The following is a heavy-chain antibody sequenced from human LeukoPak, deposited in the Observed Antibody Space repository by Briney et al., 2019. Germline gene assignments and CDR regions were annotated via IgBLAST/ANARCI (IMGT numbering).Heavy chain of an antibody. Sequence: APVKVSCKASGYTFTSYGISWVRQAPGQGLEWMGWISAYNGNTNYAQKLQGRVTMTTDTSTSTAYMELRSLRSDDTAVYYCASGSKEGVTMVRGVIITSDYYYYGMDVWGQGTTVTVSS. CDR2: ISAYNGNT. V-gene: IGHV1-18*01. J-gene: IGHJ6*02. D-gene: IGHD3-10*01. CDR1: GYTFTSYG. CDR3: ASGSKEGVTMVRGVIITSDYYYYGMDV.